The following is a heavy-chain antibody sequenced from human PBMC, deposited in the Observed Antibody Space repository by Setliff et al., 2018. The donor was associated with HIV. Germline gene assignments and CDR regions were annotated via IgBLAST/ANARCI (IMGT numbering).Heavy chain of an antibody. J-gene: IGHJ4*02. Sequence: GGSLRLSCAASGFRFSDAWMTWVRQAPGQGLEWVGRIKSKTDGGTTDVAAHVKGRFIISREDSKNMVFLEMDSLRVEDTAVYHCARDSRIAAANSASFDFWGQGTLVTVSS. D-gene: IGHD6-13*01. CDR2: IKSKTDGGTT. CDR1: GFRFSDAW. V-gene: IGHV3-15*01. CDR3: ARDSRIAAANSASFDF.